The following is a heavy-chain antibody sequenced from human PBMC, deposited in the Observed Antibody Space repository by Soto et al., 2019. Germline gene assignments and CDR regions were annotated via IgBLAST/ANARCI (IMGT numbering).Heavy chain of an antibody. V-gene: IGHV1-69*12. CDR3: ASPPPHHYYSGMDV. Sequence: QVQLVQSGAEVKKPGSSVKVSCKASGGTFSSYAISWVRQAPGQGLEWMGGIIPIFGTANYAQKFQGRVPITADESPSTAYMELSSLRSEDTAVYYCASPPPHHYYSGMDVWGQGPTVTVSS. J-gene: IGHJ6*02. CDR2: IIPIFGTA. CDR1: GGTFSSYA.